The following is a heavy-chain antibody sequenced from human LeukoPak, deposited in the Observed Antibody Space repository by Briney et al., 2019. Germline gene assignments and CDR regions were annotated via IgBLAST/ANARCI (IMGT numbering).Heavy chain of an antibody. Sequence: TSQTLSLTCTVSGGSISSGGYYWSWIRQHPGKGLEWIGYIYYSGSTYYNPSLKSRVTISVDTSKNQFSLKLSSVTAADTAVYYCARAHYCSSTSCYGLDWFDPWGQGTLVPVSS. CDR2: IYYSGST. D-gene: IGHD2-2*01. CDR1: GGSISSGGYY. CDR3: ARAHYCSSTSCYGLDWFDP. V-gene: IGHV4-31*03. J-gene: IGHJ5*02.